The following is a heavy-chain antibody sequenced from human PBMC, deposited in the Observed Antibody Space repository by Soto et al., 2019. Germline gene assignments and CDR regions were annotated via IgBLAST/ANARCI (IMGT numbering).Heavy chain of an antibody. Sequence: ASETLSLTCTVSGVSISSSSYYWGWIRQPPGKGLEWIGSIYYSGSTYYNPSLKSRVTISVDTSKNQFSLKLSSVTAADTAVYYCARLQRGGYYDILTGQIDYWGQGTLVTVSS. D-gene: IGHD3-9*01. CDR3: ARLQRGGYYDILTGQIDY. V-gene: IGHV4-39*01. CDR2: IYYSGST. CDR1: GVSISSSSYY. J-gene: IGHJ4*02.